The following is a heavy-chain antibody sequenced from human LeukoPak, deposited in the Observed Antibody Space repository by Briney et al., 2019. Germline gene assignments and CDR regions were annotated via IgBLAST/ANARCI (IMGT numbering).Heavy chain of an antibody. D-gene: IGHD5-24*01. J-gene: IGHJ6*02. V-gene: IGHV3-30*18. CDR3: AKDGPDRWLQFAYYYGMDV. Sequence: GGSLRLSCAASGITFSSYGMHWVRQAPGKGLEWVALISYDGSNKYYADSVKGRFIISRDNSKNTLYLQMNSLRAEDTAVYYCAKDGPDRWLQFAYYYGMDVWGQGTTVTVSS. CDR1: GITFSSYG. CDR2: ISYDGSNK.